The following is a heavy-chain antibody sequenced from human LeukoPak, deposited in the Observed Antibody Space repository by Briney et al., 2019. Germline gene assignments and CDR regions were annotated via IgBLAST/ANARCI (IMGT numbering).Heavy chain of an antibody. Sequence: TGGSLRLSCAASGFTFSSYGMHWVRQAPGKGLEWVAVISYDGSNKYYADSVKGRFTISRDNSKNTLYLQMNSLRAEDTAVYYCAKGDSTYYDFWSGYYPFDYWAREPWSPSPQ. J-gene: IGHJ4*02. CDR2: ISYDGSNK. V-gene: IGHV3-30*18. D-gene: IGHD3-3*01. CDR1: GFTFSSYG. CDR3: AKGDSTYYDFWSGYYPFDY.